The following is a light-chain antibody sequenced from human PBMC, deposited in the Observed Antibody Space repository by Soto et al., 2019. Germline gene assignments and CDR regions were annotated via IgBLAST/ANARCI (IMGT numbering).Light chain of an antibody. Sequence: QSALTQPPSASGSPGQSVTISCTGTSSDVGGYNYVSWYQHHPGKAPKLIIYEVIKRPSGVPARFSGSKSGNTASLTVSGLQADDEADYYCSSFAGGRDGIFGGGTKLTVL. CDR3: SSFAGGRDGI. CDR2: EVI. J-gene: IGLJ2*01. CDR1: SSDVGGYNY. V-gene: IGLV2-8*01.